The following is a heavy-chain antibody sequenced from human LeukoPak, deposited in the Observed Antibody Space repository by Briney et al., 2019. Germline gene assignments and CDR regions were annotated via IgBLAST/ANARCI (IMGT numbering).Heavy chain of an antibody. J-gene: IGHJ4*02. CDR2: VSGSGGST. CDR3: AKAYDFWSGRTGYFDY. V-gene: IGHV3-23*01. D-gene: IGHD3-3*01. CDR1: GFTFTNYA. Sequence: PGGSLRLSCAASGFTFTNYAMNWVRQAPGKGLKWVSAVSGSGGSTYYADSVKGRFTISRDNSKNTLYLQMNSLRAEDPAVYYCAKAYDFWSGRTGYFDYWGQGTLVTVSS.